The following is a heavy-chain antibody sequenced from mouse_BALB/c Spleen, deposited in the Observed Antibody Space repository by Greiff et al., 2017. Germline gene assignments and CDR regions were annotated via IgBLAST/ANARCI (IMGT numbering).Heavy chain of an antibody. CDR1: GFTFSSYA. Sequence: DVMLVESGGGLVKPGGSLKLSCAASGFTFSSYAMSWVRQTPEKRLEWVASISSGGSTYYPDSVKGRFTISRDNARNILYLQMSSLRSEDTAMYYCARGRYYGNYGYAMDYWGQGTSVTVSS. CDR2: ISSGGST. D-gene: IGHD2-1*01. CDR3: ARGRYYGNYGYAMDY. J-gene: IGHJ4*01. V-gene: IGHV5-6-5*01.